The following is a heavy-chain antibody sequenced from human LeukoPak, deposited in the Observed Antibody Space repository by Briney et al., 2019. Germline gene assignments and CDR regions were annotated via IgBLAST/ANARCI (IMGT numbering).Heavy chain of an antibody. V-gene: IGHV4-34*01. Sequence: SETLSLTCAVYGGSFSGYYWSWIRQPPGKGLEWIGEINHSGSTNYNPSLKSRVTISVDTSKNQFSLKLSSVTAADTAVYYCARVGGDGGFDYWGQGTLVTVSS. D-gene: IGHD4-17*01. CDR3: ARVGGDGGFDY. CDR2: INHSGST. J-gene: IGHJ4*02. CDR1: GGSFSGYY.